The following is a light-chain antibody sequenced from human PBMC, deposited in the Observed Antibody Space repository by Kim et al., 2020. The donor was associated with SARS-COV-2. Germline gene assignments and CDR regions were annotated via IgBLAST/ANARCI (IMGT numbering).Light chain of an antibody. CDR1: SSDIGSYNY. Sequence: QSALTQPASVSGSPGQSITISCTGTSSDIGSYNYVSWYQQHPDKAPKRMIYDVTNRPSGVSNRFSGSKSGNTASLTISGLQAEDEADYYCSSYTSSTPWVFGGGTQLTVL. J-gene: IGLJ3*02. V-gene: IGLV2-14*03. CDR3: SSYTSSTPWV. CDR2: DVT.